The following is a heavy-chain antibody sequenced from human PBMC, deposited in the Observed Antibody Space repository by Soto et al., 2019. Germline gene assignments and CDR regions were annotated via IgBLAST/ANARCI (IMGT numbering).Heavy chain of an antibody. CDR1: GGSISSGGYS. J-gene: IGHJ5*02. D-gene: IGHD1-1*01. Sequence: PSETLSLTCAVSGGSISSGGYSWSWIRQPPGKGLEWIGYIYHSGSTYYNPSLKSRVTISVDRSKNQFSLKLSSVTAADTAVYYCARARSEPETYWFDPWGQGTLVTVSS. CDR2: IYHSGST. V-gene: IGHV4-30-2*01. CDR3: ARARSEPETYWFDP.